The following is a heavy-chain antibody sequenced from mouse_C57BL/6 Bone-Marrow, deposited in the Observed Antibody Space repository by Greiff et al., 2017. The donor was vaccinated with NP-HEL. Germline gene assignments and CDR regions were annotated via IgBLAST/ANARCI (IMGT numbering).Heavy chain of an antibody. CDR2: ISSGGSYT. Sequence: EVQLQESGGDLVKPGGSLKLSCAASGFTFSSYGMSWVRQTPDKRLEWVATISSGGSYTYYPDSVKGRFTISRDNAKNTLYLQMSSLKSEDTAMYYCARVLNSSSYVGYYFDYWGQGTTLTVSS. CDR3: ARVLNSSSYVGYYFDY. CDR1: GFTFSSYG. J-gene: IGHJ2*01. V-gene: IGHV5-6*01. D-gene: IGHD1-1*01.